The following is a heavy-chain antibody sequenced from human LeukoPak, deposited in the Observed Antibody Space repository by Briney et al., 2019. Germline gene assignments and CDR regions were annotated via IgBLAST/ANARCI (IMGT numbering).Heavy chain of an antibody. CDR1: GGTFSSYA. J-gene: IGHJ4*02. V-gene: IGHV1-69*04. D-gene: IGHD3-10*01. CDR3: ADQRPRSGLDY. Sequence: ASVKVSCKASGGTFSSYAISWVRQAPGQGLEWMGRIIPILGIANYAQKLQGRVTITADKSTSTAYMELSSLRSEDTAVYYCADQRPRSGLDYWGQGTLVTVSS. CDR2: IIPILGIA.